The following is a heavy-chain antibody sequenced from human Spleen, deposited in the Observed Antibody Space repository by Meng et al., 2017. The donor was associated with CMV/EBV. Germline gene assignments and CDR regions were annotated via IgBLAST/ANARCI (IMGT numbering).Heavy chain of an antibody. V-gene: IGHV3-23*01. CDR3: AKDGRRLGIAAGFVLTG. D-gene: IGHD6-13*01. J-gene: IGHJ4*02. CDR1: GFAFSSYA. CDR2: ISGSGGST. Sequence: EVQLXXXXXGLVXPXXXLRLXXXAFGFAFSSYAMSWVRQAPGKGLEWVSAISGSGGSTYYADSVKGRFTISRDNSKNTLYLQMNSLRAEDTAVYYCAKDGRRLGIAAGFVLTGWGQGTLVTVSS.